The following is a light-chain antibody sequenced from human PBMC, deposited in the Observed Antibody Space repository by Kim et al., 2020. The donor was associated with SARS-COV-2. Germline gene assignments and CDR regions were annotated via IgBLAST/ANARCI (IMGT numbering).Light chain of an antibody. CDR1: SSYSNYK. Sequence: QLVLTQPPSASASLGASVTLTCTLSSSYSNYKVDWYQQRPGKGPRFVMRVGTGGIVGSKGGGIPDRFSVLGSGLNRYLTIKDIQEEDESDYHCGADHGSGSNFVRVFGGGTQLTVL. V-gene: IGLV9-49*01. J-gene: IGLJ3*02. CDR2: VGTGGIVG. CDR3: GADHGSGSNFVRV.